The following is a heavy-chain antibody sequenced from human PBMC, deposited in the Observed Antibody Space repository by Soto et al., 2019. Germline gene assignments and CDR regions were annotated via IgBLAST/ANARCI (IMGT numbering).Heavy chain of an antibody. Sequence: GGSLRLSCAASGFTFSSYAMSWVRQAPGKGLEWVSAISGSGGSTYYADSVKGRFTISRDNSKNTLYLQMNSLRAEDTAVYYCAKDQQWLVLAPLDYGGQGTLVTVSS. CDR3: AKDQQWLVLAPLDY. CDR2: ISGSGGST. J-gene: IGHJ4*02. CDR1: GFTFSSYA. V-gene: IGHV3-23*01. D-gene: IGHD6-19*01.